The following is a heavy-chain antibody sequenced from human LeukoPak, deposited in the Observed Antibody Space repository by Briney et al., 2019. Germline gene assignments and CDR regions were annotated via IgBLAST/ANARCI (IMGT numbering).Heavy chain of an antibody. J-gene: IGHJ4*02. D-gene: IGHD5-18*01. CDR2: INWDGGTI. V-gene: IGHV3-43D*03. CDR3: AKDRGGVDTAMVPDYFDY. CDR1: GFNFDEYA. Sequence: GGSLRPSCAASGFNFDEYAMHWVRQAPGKGLEWVALINWDGGTIYYADSAKGRFTISRDNSKNSLYLELNSLRPEDSALYYCAKDRGGVDTAMVPDYFDYWGQGTLVTVSS.